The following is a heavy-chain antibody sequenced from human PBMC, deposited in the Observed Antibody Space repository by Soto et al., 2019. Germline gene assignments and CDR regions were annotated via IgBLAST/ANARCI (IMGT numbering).Heavy chain of an antibody. CDR3: ARGGVVPAAMRDYYYYGMDV. Sequence: GASVKVSCKASGYTFTSYAMHWVRQAPGQRLEWMGWINAGNGNTKYSQKFQGRVTITRDTSASTAYMELSSLRSEDTAVYYCARGGVVPAAMRDYYYYGMDVWGQGTTVTVSS. D-gene: IGHD2-2*01. CDR1: GYTFTSYA. CDR2: INAGNGNT. J-gene: IGHJ6*02. V-gene: IGHV1-3*01.